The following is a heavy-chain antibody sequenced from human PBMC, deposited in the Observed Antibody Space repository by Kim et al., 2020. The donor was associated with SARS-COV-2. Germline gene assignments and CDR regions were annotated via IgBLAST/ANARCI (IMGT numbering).Heavy chain of an antibody. J-gene: IGHJ4*02. CDR3: AKASYYYGSGSYPFDY. Sequence: GGSLRLSCAASGFTFSSYAMSWVRQAPGKGLEWVSAISGSGGSTYYADSVKGRFTISRDNSKNTLYLQMNSLRAEDTAVYYCAKASYYYGSGSYPFDYWGQGTLVTVSS. D-gene: IGHD3-10*01. CDR2: ISGSGGST. V-gene: IGHV3-23*01. CDR1: GFTFSSYA.